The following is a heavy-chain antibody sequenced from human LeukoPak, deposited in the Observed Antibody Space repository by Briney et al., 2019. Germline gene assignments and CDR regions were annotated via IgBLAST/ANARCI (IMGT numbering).Heavy chain of an antibody. J-gene: IGHJ3*02. Sequence: ASVKVSCKASGYTFTDSYIHWVRQAPGQGLEWMGWINPNSGGTNYAQKFQGRVTMTRDTSISTAYMELSRLRSDDTAVYYCARKGHSSSWYRSRNNDAFDIWGQGTMVTVSS. CDR2: INPNSGGT. CDR3: ARKGHSSSWYRSRNNDAFDI. D-gene: IGHD6-13*01. CDR1: GYTFTDSY. V-gene: IGHV1-2*02.